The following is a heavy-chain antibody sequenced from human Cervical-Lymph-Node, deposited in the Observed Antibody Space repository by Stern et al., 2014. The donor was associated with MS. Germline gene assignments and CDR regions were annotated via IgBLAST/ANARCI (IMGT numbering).Heavy chain of an antibody. J-gene: IGHJ4*02. Sequence: EVQLEESGAELIRPGESLKISCKGSGYKFSIYWIAWVRQMPGKGLEWMGIIYPGDSEIRYSPSFQGQVTMSADKSTSTAYLQWSSLNASDSAMYFCARQTTAWASDVWGQGTLVTVSS. V-gene: IGHV5-51*01. CDR3: ARQTTAWASDV. D-gene: IGHD1-14*01. CDR2: IYPGDSEI. CDR1: GYKFSIYW.